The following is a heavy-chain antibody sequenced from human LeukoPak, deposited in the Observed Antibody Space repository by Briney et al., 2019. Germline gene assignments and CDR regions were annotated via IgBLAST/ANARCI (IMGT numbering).Heavy chain of an antibody. D-gene: IGHD6-19*01. J-gene: IGHJ4*02. CDR1: GFTFSDYY. CDR2: ISSSGSTI. V-gene: IGHV3-11*01. Sequence: GGSLRLSCAASGFTFSDYYMSGIRQAPGKGLEWVSYISSSGSTIYYADSVKGRFTIPRDNARNSLYLQMNNLRAEDTAVYYCARGYSLAVVFDYWGQGTLVTVSS. CDR3: ARGYSLAVVFDY.